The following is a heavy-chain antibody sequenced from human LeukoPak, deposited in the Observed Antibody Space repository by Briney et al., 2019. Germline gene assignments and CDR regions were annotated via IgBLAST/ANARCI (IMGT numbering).Heavy chain of an antibody. V-gene: IGHV3-48*03. CDR2: ISSSGSTI. D-gene: IGHD6-13*01. CDR1: GFTFSSYE. CDR3: ARDVGGSSWSYYYYYMDV. Sequence: GGSLRLSCAASGFTFSSYEMNWVRQAPGKGLEWVSYISSSGSTIYYADSVKGRFTISRDNAKNSLYLQMNSLRAEDTAVYYCARDVGGSSWSYYYYYMDVWGKGTTVTVSS. J-gene: IGHJ6*03.